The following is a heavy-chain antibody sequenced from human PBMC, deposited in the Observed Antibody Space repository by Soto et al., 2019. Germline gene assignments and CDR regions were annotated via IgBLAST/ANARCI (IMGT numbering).Heavy chain of an antibody. CDR1: GCTFTSYG. D-gene: IGHD4-4*01. CDR3: ARDASSTVTTLRRLGYGMDV. J-gene: IGHJ6*02. Sequence: QVQLVQSGAEVKKPGASVKVSCKASGCTFTSYGISWVRQAPGQGLEWMGWISAYNGNTNYAQKLQGRVTMTTDTSTSTAYMELRSLRSDDTAVYYCARDASSTVTTLRRLGYGMDVWGQGTTVTVSS. V-gene: IGHV1-18*01. CDR2: ISAYNGNT.